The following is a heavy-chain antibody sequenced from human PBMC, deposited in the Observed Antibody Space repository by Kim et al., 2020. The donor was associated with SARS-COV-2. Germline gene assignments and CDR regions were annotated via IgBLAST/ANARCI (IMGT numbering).Heavy chain of an antibody. J-gene: IGHJ1*01. D-gene: IGHD6-13*01. V-gene: IGHV3-30-3*01. CDR3: ARDGPRGGSSWYRDIFFQH. Sequence: GGSLRLSCAASGFTFSSYAMHWVRQAPGKGLEWVAVISYDGSNKYYADSVKGRFTISRDNSKNTLYLQMNSLRAEDTAVYYCARDGPRGGSSWYRDIFFQHWGQGTLVTVSS. CDR1: GFTFSSYA. CDR2: ISYDGSNK.